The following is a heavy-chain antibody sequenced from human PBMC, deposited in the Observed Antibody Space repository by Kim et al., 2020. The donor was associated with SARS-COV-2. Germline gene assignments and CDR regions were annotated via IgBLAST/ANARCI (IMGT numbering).Heavy chain of an antibody. CDR2: IYYSGST. V-gene: IGHV4-39*07. J-gene: IGHJ3*02. D-gene: IGHD3-10*01. CDR1: GGSISSSSYY. CDR3: ARDHEWFGELLPRDAFDI. Sequence: SETLSLTCTVSGGSISSSSYYWGWIRQPPGKGLEWIGSIYYSGSTYYNPSLKSRVTISVDTSKNQFSLKLSSVTAADTAVYYCARDHEWFGELLPRDAFDIWGQGTMVTVSS.